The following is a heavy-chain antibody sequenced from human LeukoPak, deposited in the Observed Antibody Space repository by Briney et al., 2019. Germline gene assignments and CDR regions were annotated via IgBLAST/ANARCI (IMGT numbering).Heavy chain of an antibody. CDR3: ARGKQQLVLPDNWFDP. J-gene: IGHJ5*02. Sequence: PGGSLRLSCAASGFTDSSNYMSWVRQAPGKGLEWVSVIYSGGSTYYADSVKGRFTISRDNSKNSLYLQMNSLRAEDTAVYYCARGKQQLVLPDNWFDPRGQGTLVTVSS. CDR1: GFTDSSNY. CDR2: IYSGGST. D-gene: IGHD6-13*01. V-gene: IGHV3-66*01.